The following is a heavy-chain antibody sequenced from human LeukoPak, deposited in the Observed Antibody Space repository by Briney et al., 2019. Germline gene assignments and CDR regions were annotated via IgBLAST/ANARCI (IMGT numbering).Heavy chain of an antibody. CDR3: ARDRTISLGTSKEIKYITIFDY. CDR2: INPNSGGT. J-gene: IGHJ4*02. V-gene: IGHV1-2*02. CDR1: GYTFTGYY. D-gene: IGHD3-3*01. Sequence: ASVKVSCKASGYTFTGYYMHWVRQAPGQGLEWMGWINPNSGGTNYAQEFQGRVTMTRDTSISTAYMELSRLRSDDTAVYYCARDRTISLGTSKEIKYITIFDYWGQGTLVTVSS.